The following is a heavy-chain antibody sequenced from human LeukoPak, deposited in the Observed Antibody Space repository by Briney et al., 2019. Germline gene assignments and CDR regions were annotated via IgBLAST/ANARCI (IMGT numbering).Heavy chain of an antibody. Sequence: SETLSLTCTVSGGSISSYYWSWIRQPPGKGLEWIGYIYYSGSTSYNPSLKSRVTISVDTSKNQFSLKLSSVTAADTAVYYCASFNPDNGDFDYWGQGTLVTVSS. J-gene: IGHJ4*02. D-gene: IGHD4/OR15-4a*01. CDR1: GGSISSYY. CDR2: IYYSGST. CDR3: ASFNPDNGDFDY. V-gene: IGHV4-59*01.